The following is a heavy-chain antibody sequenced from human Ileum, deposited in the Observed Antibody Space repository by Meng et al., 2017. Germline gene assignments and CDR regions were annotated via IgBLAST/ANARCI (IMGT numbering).Heavy chain of an antibody. Sequence: QVQLQQWGAGLLKPSEPPSLPCAGYGGSFSGYYWSWIRQPPGKGLEWIGEINHSGSANYNPSLKSRVTISVDTSKNQFSLKLSSVTAADTAVYYCARTSGWFYYWGQGTLVTVSS. CDR3: ARTSGWFYY. J-gene: IGHJ4*02. D-gene: IGHD6-19*01. CDR1: GGSFSGYY. V-gene: IGHV4-34*01. CDR2: INHSGSA.